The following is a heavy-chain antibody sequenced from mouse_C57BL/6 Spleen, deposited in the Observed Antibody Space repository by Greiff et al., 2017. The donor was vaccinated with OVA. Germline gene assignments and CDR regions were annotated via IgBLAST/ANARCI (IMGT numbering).Heavy chain of an antibody. Sequence: EVKLMESGGGLVKPGGSLKLSCAASGFTFSDYGMHWVRQAPEKGLEWVAYISSGSSTIYYADTVKGRFTIPRDNAKNTLFLQMTSLRSEDTAMYYCARPIYYGNLYYAMDYWGQGTSVTVSS. D-gene: IGHD2-1*01. CDR2: ISSGSSTI. CDR3: ARPIYYGNLYYAMDY. J-gene: IGHJ4*01. CDR1: GFTFSDYG. V-gene: IGHV5-17*01.